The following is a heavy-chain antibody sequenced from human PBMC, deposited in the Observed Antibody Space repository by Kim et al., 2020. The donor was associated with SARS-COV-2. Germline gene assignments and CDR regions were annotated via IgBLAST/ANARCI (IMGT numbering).Heavy chain of an antibody. Sequence: GGSLRLSCAASGFTFSSYGMHWVRQAPGKGLEWVAVISYDGSNKYYADSVKGRFTISRDNSKNTLYLQMNSLRAEDTAVYYCAKGISIIAAAGKANDYWG. CDR2: ISYDGSNK. CDR1: GFTFSSYG. D-gene: IGHD6-13*01. V-gene: IGHV3-30*18. CDR3: AKGISIIAAAGKANDY. J-gene: IGHJ4*01.